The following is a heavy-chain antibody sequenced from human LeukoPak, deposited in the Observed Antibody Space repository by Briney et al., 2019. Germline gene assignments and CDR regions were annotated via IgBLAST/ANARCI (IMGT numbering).Heavy chain of an antibody. Sequence: PSETLSLTCAVYGGSFRGYYWSWIRQPPGKGLEWIGEINHSGSTNYNPSLKSRVTISVDTSKSQFSLKLSSVTAADTAVYYCARGVGYCSGGSCYLLDYWGQGTLVTVSS. CDR1: GGSFRGYY. J-gene: IGHJ4*02. V-gene: IGHV4-34*01. CDR3: ARGVGYCSGGSCYLLDY. CDR2: INHSGST. D-gene: IGHD2-15*01.